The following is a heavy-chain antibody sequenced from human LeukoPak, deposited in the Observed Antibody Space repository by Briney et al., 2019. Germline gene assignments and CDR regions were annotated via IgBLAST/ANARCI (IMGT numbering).Heavy chain of an antibody. CDR2: ISWNSGSI. J-gene: IGHJ3*02. CDR1: GFTFHDYA. D-gene: IGHD3-10*01. CDR3: AKLHYGSGSYYNGAFDI. V-gene: IGHV3-9*03. Sequence: GRSLRLSCAASGFTFHDYAMHWVRQAPGKGLEWVSGISWNSGSIGYADSVKGRFTISRDNAKNSLYLQMNSLSAEDMALYYRAKLHYGSGSYYNGAFDIWGQGTMVTVSS.